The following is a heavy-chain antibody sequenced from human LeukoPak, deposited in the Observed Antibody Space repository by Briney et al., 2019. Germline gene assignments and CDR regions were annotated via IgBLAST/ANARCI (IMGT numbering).Heavy chain of an antibody. CDR1: GFSFRDYP. Sequence: GGSLRLSCEAAGFSFRDYPMGWVRRASVKRLEWVSGISAGADVIFYADPVKGRFTISRDNAKNSLYLQMNSLRAEDTAVYYCARDNMEGGPHHIVVVTALGDWGQGTLVTVSS. D-gene: IGHD2-21*02. J-gene: IGHJ4*02. V-gene: IGHV3-23*01. CDR2: ISAGADVI. CDR3: ARDNMEGGPHHIVVVTALGD.